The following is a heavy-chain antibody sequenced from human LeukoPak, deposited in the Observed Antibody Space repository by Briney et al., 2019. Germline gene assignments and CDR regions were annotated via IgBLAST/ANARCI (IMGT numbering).Heavy chain of an antibody. V-gene: IGHV3-15*07. D-gene: IGHD2/OR15-2a*01. CDR1: GFTVSSDY. Sequence: GGSLRLSCAASGFTVSSDYMNWVRQAPGKGLEWVGRIKSTVDGGTTDLAAPVKGRFTVSRDDSENTLYLQMSSLKTEDTGVYYCTTGGNVIVSGTRAFDIWGQGTMVTVSS. CDR2: IKSTVDGGTT. CDR3: TTGGNVIVSGTRAFDI. J-gene: IGHJ3*02.